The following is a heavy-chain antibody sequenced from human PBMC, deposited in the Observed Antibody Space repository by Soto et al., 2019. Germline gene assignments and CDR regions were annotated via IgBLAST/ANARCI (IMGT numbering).Heavy chain of an antibody. Sequence: SVKVSCKASGGTFSSYAISWVRQDPGQGLEWMGGIIPIFGTANYAQKFQGRVTITADESTSTAYMELSSLRSEDTAVYYCARVRYYGSGSYYYYGMDVWGQGTTVTVSS. D-gene: IGHD3-10*01. V-gene: IGHV1-69*13. CDR2: IIPIFGTA. J-gene: IGHJ6*02. CDR1: GGTFSSYA. CDR3: ARVRYYGSGSYYYYGMDV.